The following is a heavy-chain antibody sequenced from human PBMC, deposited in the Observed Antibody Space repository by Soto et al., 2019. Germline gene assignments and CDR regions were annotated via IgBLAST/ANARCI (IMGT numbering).Heavy chain of an antibody. V-gene: IGHV3-23*01. D-gene: IGHD4-17*01. CDR3: ARGSAYSDYDLEY. J-gene: IGHJ4*02. CDR2: VSGTGGSA. Sequence: AGGSLRLSCAASGFTFSSYAMTWVRQAPGKRLEWVSGVSGTGGSAYYADSVKGRFTISRDKSTNTLYLQMNSLRAEDTAVYYCARGSAYSDYDLEYWGQGTLVTVSS. CDR1: GFTFSSYA.